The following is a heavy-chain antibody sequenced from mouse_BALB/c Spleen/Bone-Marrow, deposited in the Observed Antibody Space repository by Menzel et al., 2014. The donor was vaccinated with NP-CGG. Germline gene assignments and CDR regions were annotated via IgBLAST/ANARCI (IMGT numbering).Heavy chain of an antibody. Sequence: VKLVESGPGLVAPSQSLSITCTVSEFSLTSYGVHWVRQPPGKGLEWLGVIWAGGSTNYNSALMSRLGISKDNSKSQVFLKMNSLQTDDTAMYYCARGGSSRAWFAYWGQGTLATVSA. CDR3: ARGGSSRAWFAY. D-gene: IGHD1-1*01. CDR1: EFSLTSYG. J-gene: IGHJ3*01. V-gene: IGHV2-9*02. CDR2: IWAGGST.